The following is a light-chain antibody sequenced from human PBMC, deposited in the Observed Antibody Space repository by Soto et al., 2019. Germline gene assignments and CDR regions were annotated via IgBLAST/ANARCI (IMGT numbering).Light chain of an antibody. Sequence: DIQMTQSPSTLSASVGDRVTITCRASQSISSWLAWYQQKPGKAPKLLIYKASSLESGVPSRFSGSGFGTEFTLTISSLEPDDLATYYCQQYNSFPTFGQGNKVEIK. J-gene: IGKJ1*01. V-gene: IGKV1-5*03. CDR2: KAS. CDR1: QSISSW. CDR3: QQYNSFPT.